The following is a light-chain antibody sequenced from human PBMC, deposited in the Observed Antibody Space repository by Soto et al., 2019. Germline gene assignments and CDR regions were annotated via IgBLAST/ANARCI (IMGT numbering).Light chain of an antibody. CDR1: QSISNW. Sequence: DIEIAQSPSTLSASVGDRVTITCRASQSISNWLAWYQQKPGKAPKILIYKASSLESGVPSRFRGSGSGTECTLTISRLQPDDFSSENCEQYNAYRYTLAEGTKVDIK. CDR3: EQYNAYRYT. CDR2: KAS. J-gene: IGKJ2*01. V-gene: IGKV1-5*03.